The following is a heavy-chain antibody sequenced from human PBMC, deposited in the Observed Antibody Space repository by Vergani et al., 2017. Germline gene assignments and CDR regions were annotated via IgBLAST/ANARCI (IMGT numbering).Heavy chain of an antibody. CDR1: GFTFSSYA. CDR2: ISGSGGST. J-gene: IGHJ3*02. D-gene: IGHD3-3*01. V-gene: IGHV3-23*01. CDR3: AKDPNYDFWSGYFAFDI. Sequence: EVQLLESGGGLVQPGGSLRLSCAASGFTFSSYAMSWVRQAPGKGLEWVSGISGSGGSTYYADSVKGRFTISRDKSKNTLYRQMNSLRAEDTAVYYCAKDPNYDFWSGYFAFDIWGQGTMVTVSS.